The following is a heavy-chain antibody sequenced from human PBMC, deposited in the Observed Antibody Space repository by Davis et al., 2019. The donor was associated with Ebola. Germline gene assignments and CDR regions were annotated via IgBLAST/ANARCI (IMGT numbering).Heavy chain of an antibody. D-gene: IGHD2-2*01. V-gene: IGHV3-23*01. Sequence: GESLKISCAASGFTFSNYAMNWVRQAPGKGLEWVSVISGSGGSTYYADSVKGRFTISRDNSKNTLYLQMNSLRAEDTAVYYCAKEGKWEDIVVVPAAMDYYYYYMDVWGKGTTVTVSS. CDR3: AKEGKWEDIVVVPAAMDYYYYYMDV. CDR2: ISGSGGST. J-gene: IGHJ6*03. CDR1: GFTFSNYA.